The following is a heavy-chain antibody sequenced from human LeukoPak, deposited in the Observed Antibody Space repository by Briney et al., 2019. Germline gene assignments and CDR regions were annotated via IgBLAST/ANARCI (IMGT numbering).Heavy chain of an antibody. Sequence: PGGSLRLTCTVFGFIVRRNHINWVRQAPGKGLEWVSITYSGDTTYYADSVKGRFIISRDDSKNTLSLQMNDLRVEDTAVYYCARERPDSRNLDYWGRGALVTVSS. D-gene: IGHD1-14*01. V-gene: IGHV3-66*01. J-gene: IGHJ4*02. CDR2: TYSGDTT. CDR3: ARERPDSRNLDY. CDR1: GFIVRRNH.